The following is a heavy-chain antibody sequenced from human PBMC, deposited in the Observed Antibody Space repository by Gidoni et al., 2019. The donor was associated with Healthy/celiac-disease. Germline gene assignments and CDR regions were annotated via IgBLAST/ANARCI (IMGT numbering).Heavy chain of an antibody. D-gene: IGHD3-10*01. CDR3: SRGQAGSRSYCLDY. V-gene: IGHV4-34*01. CDR1: GGSFRGYY. Sequence: QVQLQQWGAGLLKPSETLSLTCAVYGGSFRGYYWSWIRQPPGKGLEWIWEIKHSGSTNYNPSLKSRVTISVDTSKNQFSPKLGPVTAADPAVYFCSRGQAGSRSYCLDYLGQGTLVTVSS. J-gene: IGHJ4*02. CDR2: IKHSGST.